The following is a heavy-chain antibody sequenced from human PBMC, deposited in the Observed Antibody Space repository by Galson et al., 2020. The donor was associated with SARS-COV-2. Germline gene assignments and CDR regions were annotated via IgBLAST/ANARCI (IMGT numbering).Heavy chain of an antibody. V-gene: IGHV3-30*03. Sequence: GETLKISCSASGFTFRGYDMHWVRQPPGKGLEWVAAISYDGSNKHYADSVKGRFTISRDDSKNTLFLQMNGLRAEDTAVYYCARNPGHSSDWDNYFWGQGTLVTVSS. J-gene: IGHJ4*02. CDR3: ARNPGHSSDWDNYF. CDR2: ISYDGSNK. D-gene: IGHD6-19*01. CDR1: GFTFRGYD.